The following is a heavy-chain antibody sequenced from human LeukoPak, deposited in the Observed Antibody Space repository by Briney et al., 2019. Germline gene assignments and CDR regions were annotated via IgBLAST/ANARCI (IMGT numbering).Heavy chain of an antibody. CDR1: GFTFSNYW. CDR2: IKQDGSEK. V-gene: IGHV3-7*01. Sequence: GGSLRLSCAASGFTFSNYWMSWVRQAPGKGLEWVANIKQDGSEKYYVDSVKGRFTISRDNAKNSLYLQMNSLRAEDTAVYYCARDRDYDFWSGTVVPYYFDYWGQGTLVTVSS. J-gene: IGHJ4*02. D-gene: IGHD3-3*01. CDR3: ARDRDYDFWSGTVVPYYFDY.